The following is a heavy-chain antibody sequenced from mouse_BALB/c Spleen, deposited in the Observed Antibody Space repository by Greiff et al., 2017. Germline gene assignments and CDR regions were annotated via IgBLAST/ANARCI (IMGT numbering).Heavy chain of an antibody. V-gene: IGHV5-6-2*01. D-gene: IGHD2-4*01. CDR1: GFTFSSYY. J-gene: IGHJ3*01. CDR3: ARHDYGKVLLAY. Sequence: DVHLVESGGGLVKLGGSLKLSCAASGFTFSSYYMSWVRQTPEKRLELVAAINSNGGSTYYPDTVKGRFTISRDNAKNTLYLQMSSLKSEDTALYYCARHDYGKVLLAYWGQGTLVTVSA. CDR2: INSNGGST.